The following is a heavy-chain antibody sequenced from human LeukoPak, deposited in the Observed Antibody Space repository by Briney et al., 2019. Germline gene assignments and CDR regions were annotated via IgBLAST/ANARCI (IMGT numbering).Heavy chain of an antibody. J-gene: IGHJ4*02. CDR2: IRYDGRNK. D-gene: IGHD6-19*01. V-gene: IGHV3-30*02. CDR1: GFTFSSYG. Sequence: GGSLRLSCAASGFTFSSYGMHWVRQAPGKGLEWVAFIRYDGRNKYYADSVKGRFTISRDNSKNTLYLQMNSLRAEDTAVYYCAKDRWQWLAAFDYWGQGTLVTVSS. CDR3: AKDRWQWLAAFDY.